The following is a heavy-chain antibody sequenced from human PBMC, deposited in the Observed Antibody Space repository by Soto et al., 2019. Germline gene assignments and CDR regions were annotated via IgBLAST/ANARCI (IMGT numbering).Heavy chain of an antibody. Sequence: EVQLVESGGGLVQPGRSLRLSCAASGFTFDDYAMHWVRQAPGKGLEWVSGISWNSGSIGYADSVKGRFTISRDNAKNSLYLQMNSLRAEDTALYYCAKAGLVAGTWFDPWGQGTLVTVSS. CDR2: ISWNSGSI. D-gene: IGHD6-19*01. CDR1: GFTFDDYA. CDR3: AKAGLVAGTWFDP. V-gene: IGHV3-9*01. J-gene: IGHJ5*02.